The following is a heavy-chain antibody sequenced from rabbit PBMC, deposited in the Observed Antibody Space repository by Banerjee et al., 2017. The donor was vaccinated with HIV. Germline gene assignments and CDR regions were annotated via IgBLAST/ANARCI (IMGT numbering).Heavy chain of an antibody. J-gene: IGHJ4*01. CDR3: ARDESRTSGYAFDL. D-gene: IGHD1-1*01. Sequence: QSLEESGGDLVKPGASLTLTCKASGFDFSSNTMCWVRQAPGKGLEWIACIYAGSSGSTWYANWAKGRFTISKTSSTTVTLQMTSLTAADTATYFCARDESRTSGYAFDLWGPGTLVTVS. V-gene: IGHV1S40*01. CDR1: GFDFSSNT. CDR2: IYAGSSGST.